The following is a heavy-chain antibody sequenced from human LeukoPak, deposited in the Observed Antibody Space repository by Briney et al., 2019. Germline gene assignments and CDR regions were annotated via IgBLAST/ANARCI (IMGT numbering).Heavy chain of an antibody. J-gene: IGHJ6*02. CDR3: ARSHYYDSSGSFNFNYGLDV. CDR1: GFTFSSYS. Sequence: GGSLRLSCAASGFTFSSYSMNWVRQAPGKGLEWVSSISSSSSYIYYADSVKGRFTISRDNANNTLDLQMNSLRAEDTAVYYCARSHYYDSSGSFNFNYGLDVWGQGTTVIVSS. V-gene: IGHV3-21*01. CDR2: ISSSSSYI. D-gene: IGHD3-22*01.